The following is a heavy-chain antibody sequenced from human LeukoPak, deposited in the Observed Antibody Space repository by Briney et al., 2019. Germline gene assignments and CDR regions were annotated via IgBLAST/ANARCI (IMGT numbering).Heavy chain of an antibody. CDR3: AKGASVVAATTGFDY. V-gene: IGHV3-30*04. D-gene: IGHD2-15*01. J-gene: IGHJ4*02. Sequence: GGSLRLSGAAPGLTFSSYAMHWVRQPPGRGLGWGAVISYDGSNKYYADSVKGRFTISRGNSKNTLYLQMNSLRAEDTALYYCAKGASVVAATTGFDYWGQGTLVTVSS. CDR2: ISYDGSNK. CDR1: GLTFSSYA.